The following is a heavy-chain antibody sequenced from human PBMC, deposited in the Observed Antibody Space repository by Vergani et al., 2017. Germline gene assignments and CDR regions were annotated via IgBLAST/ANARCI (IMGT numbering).Heavy chain of an antibody. CDR3: ARVGSTTTVVTPCGNYYYYGMYV. D-gene: IGHD4-23*01. V-gene: IGHV4-61*01. CDR1: GGSVSSGSYY. Sequence: QVQLQESGPGLVKPSETLSLTCTVSGGSVSSGSYYWSWIRQPPGKGLEWIGYIYYSGSTNYNPSLKSRVTISVDTSKNQFSLKLSSVTAADTAVYYCARVGSTTTVVTPCGNYYYYGMYVWDQGTTVTVSS. J-gene: IGHJ6*02. CDR2: IYYSGST.